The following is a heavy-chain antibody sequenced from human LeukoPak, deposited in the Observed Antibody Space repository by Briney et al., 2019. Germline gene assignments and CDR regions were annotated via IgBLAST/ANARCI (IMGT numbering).Heavy chain of an antibody. CDR1: GFTFSSYA. J-gene: IGHJ4*02. V-gene: IGHV3-23*01. CDR2: ISGSGLST. Sequence: GGSLRLSCAASGFTFSSYAMSWVRQAPGKGLEWVSTISGSGLSTYYADSVKGRFTISRDNFKNTLYLQMNSLRAEDTAVYYCAKEYSGSFSPFPSYFDYWGQGTLVTVSS. CDR3: AKEYSGSFSPFPSYFDY. D-gene: IGHD1-26*01.